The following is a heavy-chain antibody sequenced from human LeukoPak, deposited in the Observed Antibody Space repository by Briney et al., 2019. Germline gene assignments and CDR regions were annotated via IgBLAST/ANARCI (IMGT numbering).Heavy chain of an antibody. J-gene: IGHJ6*03. CDR3: ARHFAFSYYYMDV. CDR1: GFIFSSYA. Sequence: GSLRLSCAASGFIFSSYAMSWVRQAPGKGLEWIGYIYYSGSTNYNPSLKSRVTISVDTSKNQFSLKLSSVTAADTAVYYCARHFAFSYYYMDVWGKGTTVTVSS. CDR2: IYYSGST. V-gene: IGHV4-59*08.